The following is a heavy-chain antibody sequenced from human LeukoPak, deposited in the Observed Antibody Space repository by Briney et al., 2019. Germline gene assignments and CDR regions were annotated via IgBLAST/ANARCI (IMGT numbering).Heavy chain of an antibody. V-gene: IGHV4-59*01. J-gene: IGHJ5*01. Sequence: KTSETLSLTCTVSGGSMSGYYWTWIRQPPGKGLEWIGYIYYSGTTNYNPYLKSRATISVDTSKNQFSLKLSSVTAADTAVYYCARGTIFGAATNCFDSWGQGTLVIVSS. CDR3: ARGTIFGAATNCFDS. CDR1: GGSMSGYY. CDR2: IYYSGTT. D-gene: IGHD3-3*01.